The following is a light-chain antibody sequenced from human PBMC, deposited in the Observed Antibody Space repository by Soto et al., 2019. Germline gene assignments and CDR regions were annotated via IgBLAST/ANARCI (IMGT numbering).Light chain of an antibody. CDR1: SSDVGNYNY. CDR2: LVS. J-gene: IGLJ1*01. V-gene: IGLV2-11*01. Sequence: QSALTQPRSVSGSPGQSVTISCTGTSSDVGNYNYVSWYQQHPGKAPKLMIYLVSKRPSGVPDRFSGSRSGTSASLAIVGLRSEDEAIYYCAAWDASLSACVFGNGTKLTVL. CDR3: AAWDASLSACV.